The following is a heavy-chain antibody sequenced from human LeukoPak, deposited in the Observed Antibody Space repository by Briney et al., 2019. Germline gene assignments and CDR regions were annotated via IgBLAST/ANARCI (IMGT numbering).Heavy chain of an antibody. D-gene: IGHD2-21*01. J-gene: IGHJ4*02. CDR2: IIPIFGTA. CDR1: GYTFSSYA. V-gene: IGHV1-69*13. Sequence: SVKVSCKASGYTFSSYAISWVRQAPGQGLEWMGGIIPIFGTANYAQKFQGRVTITADESTSTAYMELSSLRSEDTAVYYCARDYYPSSGGRWYGVVPFDYWGQGTLVTVSS. CDR3: ARDYYPSSGGRWYGVVPFDY.